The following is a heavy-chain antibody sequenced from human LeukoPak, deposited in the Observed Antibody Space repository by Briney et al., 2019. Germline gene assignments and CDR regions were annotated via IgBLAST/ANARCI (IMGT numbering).Heavy chain of an antibody. CDR1: GFIFSSYA. D-gene: IGHD4/OR15-4a*01. CDR3: AKRGYGAVYYFDY. V-gene: IGHV3-23*01. Sequence: GGSLRLSCAASGFIFSSYAMSWVRQAPGKGLEWVSGISGSGGSTYYADSVKGRITISRDNSKNTLYLQMNSMRAEDTAVYYCAKRGYGAVYYFDYWGQGTPVTVSS. CDR2: ISGSGGST. J-gene: IGHJ4*02.